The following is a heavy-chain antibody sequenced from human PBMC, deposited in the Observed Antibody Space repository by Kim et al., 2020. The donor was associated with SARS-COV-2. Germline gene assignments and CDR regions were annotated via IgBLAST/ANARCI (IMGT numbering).Heavy chain of an antibody. CDR3: ARGGGYSSSWFPFDP. D-gene: IGHD6-13*01. V-gene: IGHV6-1*01. J-gene: IGHJ5*02. Sequence: VPVKSRITINPDTSKNQCSLKLNSVTPEDTAVYYCARGGGYSSSWFPFDPWGQGTLVTVSS.